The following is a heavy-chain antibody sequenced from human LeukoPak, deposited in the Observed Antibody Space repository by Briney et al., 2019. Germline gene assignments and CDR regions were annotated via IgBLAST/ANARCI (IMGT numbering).Heavy chain of an antibody. CDR2: IIPIFGTA. Sequence: GASVKVSCKASGGTFSSYAISWVRQAPGQGLEWMGGIIPIFGTANYAQKFQGRVTITADESTSTAYMELSSLRSEDTAVYYCARALFEGYSGSVDYWGQGTLVTVSS. D-gene: IGHD1-26*01. CDR1: GGTFSSYA. CDR3: ARALFEGYSGSVDY. J-gene: IGHJ4*02. V-gene: IGHV1-69*13.